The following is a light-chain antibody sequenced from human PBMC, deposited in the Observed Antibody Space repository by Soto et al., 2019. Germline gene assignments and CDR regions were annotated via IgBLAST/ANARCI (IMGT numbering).Light chain of an antibody. CDR1: SSDVGSYNL. CDR2: EGS. CDR3: CSYACSSSHWV. Sequence: QSVLTQPASVSGSPGQSITISCTGTSSDVGSYNLVSWYQKYPGKAPKLMVYEGSKRPSGVSNRFSGSKSGNTASLTISGLQAEDEADYYCCSYACSSSHWVFGGGTKVTVL. J-gene: IGLJ3*02. V-gene: IGLV2-23*01.